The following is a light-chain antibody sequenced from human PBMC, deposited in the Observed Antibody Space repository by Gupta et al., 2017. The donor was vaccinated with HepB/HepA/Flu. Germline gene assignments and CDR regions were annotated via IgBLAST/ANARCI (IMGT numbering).Light chain of an antibody. CDR1: QSITAW. CDR3: QQEINSPRT. CDR2: QAS. J-gene: IGKJ1*01. V-gene: IGKV1-5*03. Sequence: DIQMTQSPSTLSASVGDRVTITCRASQSITAWLAWYQQKPGKAPKLLIYQASSLESGVPSRFSGSCCGTEFTLTISSLQPDDFAAYYCQQEINSPRTFGQGTKVEIK.